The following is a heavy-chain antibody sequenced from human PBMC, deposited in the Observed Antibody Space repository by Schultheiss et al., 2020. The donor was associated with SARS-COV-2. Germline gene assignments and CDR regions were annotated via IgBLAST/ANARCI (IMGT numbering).Heavy chain of an antibody. CDR2: IWYDGSNK. D-gene: IGHD2-2*01. J-gene: IGHJ6*02. CDR3: AKPAAAYYYYYGMDV. Sequence: GGSLRLSCAASGFTFSSYAMHWVRQAPGKGLEWVAVIWYDGSNKYYADSVKGRFTISRDNSKNTLYLQMNSLRAEDTAVYYCAKPAAAYYYYYGMDVWGQGTTVTVSS. CDR1: GFTFSSYA. V-gene: IGHV3-30*02.